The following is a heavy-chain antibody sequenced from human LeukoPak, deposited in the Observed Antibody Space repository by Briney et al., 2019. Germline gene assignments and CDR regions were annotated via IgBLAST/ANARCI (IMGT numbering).Heavy chain of an antibody. D-gene: IGHD3-10*01. V-gene: IGHV4-39*01. CDR3: ARTRYYYNSRSYGAPYYFDY. CDR2: IYYSGST. Sequence: SETLSLTCTVSGGSISSTYYWGWIRQPPGKGLEWIGSIYYSGSTYYNPSLKSRVTISVDTSKNQFSLKLSSVTAADTAVYYCARTRYYYNSRSYGAPYYFDYWGQGTLVTVSS. J-gene: IGHJ4*02. CDR1: GGSISSTYY.